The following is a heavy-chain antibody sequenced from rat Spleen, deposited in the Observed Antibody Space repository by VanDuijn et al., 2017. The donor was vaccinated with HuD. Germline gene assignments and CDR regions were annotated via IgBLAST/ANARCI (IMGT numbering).Heavy chain of an antibody. CDR3: TTGTIAAPYWYFDF. CDR1: GFTFSTYG. J-gene: IGHJ1*01. CDR2: ISYDGGNT. Sequence: EVQLVESGGGLVQPGRSMKLSCAVSGFTFSTYGMAWVRLAPKKGLEWVAYISYDGGNTYYRDSVKGRFTISRDNRKSTLYLQMVSLRSEDTATYYCTTGTIAAPYWYFDFWGPGTMVTVSS. D-gene: IGHD1-2*01. V-gene: IGHV5-27*01.